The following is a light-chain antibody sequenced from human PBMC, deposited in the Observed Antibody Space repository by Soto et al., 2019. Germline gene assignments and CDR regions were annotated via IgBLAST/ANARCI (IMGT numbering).Light chain of an antibody. CDR2: AAS. CDR3: QEYKNAPLT. J-gene: IGKJ4*01. V-gene: IGKV1-27*01. Sequence: DIQMTQSPSSLSASVGDRVTITCRASQDISNYLAWYQQKPGKVPKLLIYAASGLQSGVPSRFSGSGSGADFTLTISSLQPEDVATYYCQEYKNAPLTFGGGTKVDIK. CDR1: QDISNY.